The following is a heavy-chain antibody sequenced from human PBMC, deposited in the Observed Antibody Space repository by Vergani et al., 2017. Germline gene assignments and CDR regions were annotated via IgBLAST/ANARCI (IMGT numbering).Heavy chain of an antibody. Sequence: QVQLVQSGAEVKKPGSSVKVSCKASGGTFSSYAISWVRQAPGQGLEWMGRIIPIFGTANYAQKFQGRVTITADESTSTAYMGLSSLRSEDTAVYYCARPKTAYCGGDCYSSYYYYGMDVWGQGTTVTVSS. CDR2: IIPIFGTA. V-gene: IGHV1-69*18. CDR1: GGTFSSYA. J-gene: IGHJ6*02. CDR3: ARPKTAYCGGDCYSSYYYYGMDV. D-gene: IGHD2-21*02.